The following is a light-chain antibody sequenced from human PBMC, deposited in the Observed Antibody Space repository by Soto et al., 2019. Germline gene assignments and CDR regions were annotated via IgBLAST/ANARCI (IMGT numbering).Light chain of an antibody. CDR3: QQYNSFSGS. Sequence: DIQMTQSPSTLSASVGDRVTISCRASQGISSWLAWYQQKPGKAPKLLIYKASSLRSGVPSRFSGSGSGTEFTLTISSLQPDDSATYLCQQYNSFSGSFGQGTKLEIK. CDR1: QGISSW. V-gene: IGKV1-5*03. CDR2: KAS. J-gene: IGKJ2*01.